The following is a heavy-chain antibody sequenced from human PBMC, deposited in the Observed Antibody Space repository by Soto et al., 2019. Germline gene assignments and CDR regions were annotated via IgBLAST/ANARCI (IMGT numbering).Heavy chain of an antibody. Sequence: EVQLVQSGGSVVRPGGSLRLSCTASGFTFDLFGMAWVRQPPGKGLEWVSGVSGNGVNSGYGDSVKGRFTISRDNAKNALELRMKRLRAEREALSFCVIALRAHDHVVAPWGQGARVTVST. D-gene: IGHD3-16*01. J-gene: IGHJ5*02. CDR3: VIALRAHDHVVAP. CDR2: VSGNGVNS. V-gene: IGHV3-20*04. CDR1: GFTFDLFG.